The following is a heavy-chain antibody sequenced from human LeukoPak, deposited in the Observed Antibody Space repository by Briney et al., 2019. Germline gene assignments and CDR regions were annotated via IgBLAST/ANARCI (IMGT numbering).Heavy chain of an antibody. J-gene: IGHJ3*02. CDR2: IHTSGST. V-gene: IGHV4-4*07. Sequence: PSETLSLTCTVSGGSISSYYWSWIRQPAGKGLEWIGRIHTSGSTNCSPSLKSRVTMSVDTSKNQFSLKLNSVTAADTAVYYCAKSNGYGLVDIWGQGTMVTVSS. D-gene: IGHD3-10*01. CDR3: AKSNGYGLVDI. CDR1: GGSISSYY.